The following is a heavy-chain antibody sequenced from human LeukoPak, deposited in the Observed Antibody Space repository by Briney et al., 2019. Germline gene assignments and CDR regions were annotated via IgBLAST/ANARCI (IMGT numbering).Heavy chain of an antibody. CDR3: ARVGAVVYAFDI. J-gene: IGHJ3*02. Sequence: GGSLRLSCAASGFTVSSNYMSWVRQAPGKGLEWVSVIYSGGSTYYADSVKGRFTISRDNAKNTLYLQMNSLRAEDTAVYYCARVGAVVYAFDIWGQGTMVTVSS. CDR2: IYSGGST. CDR1: GFTVSSNY. D-gene: IGHD2-15*01. V-gene: IGHV3-53*01.